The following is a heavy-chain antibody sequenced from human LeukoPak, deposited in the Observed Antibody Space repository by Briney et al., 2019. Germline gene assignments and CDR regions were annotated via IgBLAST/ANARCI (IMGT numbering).Heavy chain of an antibody. V-gene: IGHV3-23*01. CDR3: AKIPRGY. CDR1: GFTFSSYA. D-gene: IGHD2-21*01. J-gene: IGHJ4*02. Sequence: GGSLRLSCAASGFTFSSYAMNWVRQAPGKGLEWVSGISATGGSTYYADSVKGRLTISRDNSKNTLYLQMSNLRAEDTAVYYCAKIPRGYWGQGTLVTVSS. CDR2: ISATGGST.